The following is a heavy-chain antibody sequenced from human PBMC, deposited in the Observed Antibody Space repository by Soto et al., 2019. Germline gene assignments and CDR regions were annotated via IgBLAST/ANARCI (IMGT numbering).Heavy chain of an antibody. CDR1: GGSISSSSYY. V-gene: IGHV4-39*02. J-gene: IGHJ3*02. D-gene: IGHD2-2*03. CDR3: AREWGIGYCSSTSCHDAFDI. CDR2: IYYSGST. Sequence: QLQLQESGPGLVKPSETLSLTCTVSGGSISSSSYYWGWIRQPPGKGLEWIGSIYYSGSTYYNPSLKSRVTMSVDTSKNQFSLKLSSVTAADTAVDYCAREWGIGYCSSTSCHDAFDIWGQGTMVTVSS.